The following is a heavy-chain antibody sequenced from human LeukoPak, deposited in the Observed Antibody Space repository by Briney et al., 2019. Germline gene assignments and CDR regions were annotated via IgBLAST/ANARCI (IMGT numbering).Heavy chain of an antibody. CDR2: ISPTGSTT. CDR1: GFSFSGHW. D-gene: IGHD6-6*01. V-gene: IGHV3-74*01. J-gene: IGHJ4*02. CDR3: ARGPNSNWSGLDF. Sequence: GGSLRLSCTASGFSFSGHWMHWARQLPGKGLVWVSRISPTGSTTSYADSVKGRFTVSRDNAKNTLYLQVNNLRAEDTAVYYGARGPNSNWSGLDFWGQGTLLTVSS.